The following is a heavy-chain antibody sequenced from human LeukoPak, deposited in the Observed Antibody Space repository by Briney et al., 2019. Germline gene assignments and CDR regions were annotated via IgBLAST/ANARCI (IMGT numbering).Heavy chain of an antibody. V-gene: IGHV1-2*02. CDR1: GYTFTGYY. CDR3: ARDLGIAAAGAHWFDP. CDR2: INPNSGGT. D-gene: IGHD6-13*01. J-gene: IGHJ5*02. Sequence: ASVKVSCKASGYTFTGYYMHWVRPAPGQGLEWMGWINPNSGGTNYAQKFQGRVTMTRDTSISTAYMELSRLRSDDTAVYYCARDLGIAAAGAHWFDPWGQGTLVTVSS.